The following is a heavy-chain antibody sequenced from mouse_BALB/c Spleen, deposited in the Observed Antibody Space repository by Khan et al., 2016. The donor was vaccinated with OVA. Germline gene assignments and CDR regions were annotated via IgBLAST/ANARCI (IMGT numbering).Heavy chain of an antibody. CDR3: AREWGAWFPY. Sequence: QVRLQQSGAELARPGTSVKLSCKASGYTFTDYNINWVKQRTGQGLEWIGEIYPGSGNTYYSEKFKGKATLTADKSSSTAYMQLSSLTSEDSAVYFGAREWGAWFPYWGQGTLVTVSA. J-gene: IGHJ3*01. CDR2: IYPGSGNT. CDR1: GYTFTDYN. V-gene: IGHV1-77*01.